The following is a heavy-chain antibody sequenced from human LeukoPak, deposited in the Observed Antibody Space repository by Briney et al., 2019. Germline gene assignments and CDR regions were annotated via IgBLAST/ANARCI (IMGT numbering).Heavy chain of an antibody. CDR1: GFTVSSSY. V-gene: IGHV3-53*01. J-gene: IGHJ4*02. Sequence: GSLRLSCAASGFTVSSSYMSWVRQAPGKGLEWVSVIYSGGSTYYADSVKGRFTISRDNSKNTLYLQMNSLRAEDTAVYYCARDSKDNIAAADYYFDYWGQGTLVTVSS. CDR2: IYSGGST. CDR3: ARDSKDNIAAADYYFDY. D-gene: IGHD6-13*01.